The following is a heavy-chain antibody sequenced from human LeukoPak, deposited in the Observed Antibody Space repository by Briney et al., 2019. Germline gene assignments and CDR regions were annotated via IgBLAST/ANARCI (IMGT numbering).Heavy chain of an antibody. V-gene: IGHV4-30-2*01. CDR1: GGSISSGGYS. CDR2: IYHSGST. D-gene: IGHD2-15*01. CDR3: ARGGSSGYYFDY. Sequence: PSQTLSLTCAASGGSISSGGYSWSWLRQPPGKGLEWIGYIYHSGSTYYNPSLKSRVTISVDRSKNQFSLKLSSVTAADTAVYYCARGGSSGYYFDYWGQGTLVSVSS. J-gene: IGHJ4*02.